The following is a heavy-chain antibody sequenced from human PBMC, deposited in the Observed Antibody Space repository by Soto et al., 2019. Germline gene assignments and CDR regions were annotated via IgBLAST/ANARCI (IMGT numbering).Heavy chain of an antibody. CDR3: ARVPERGRWYFDL. J-gene: IGHJ2*01. D-gene: IGHD3-10*01. Sequence: SESLSLTCTVSGGSISSGGYYWSWIRQHPGKGLEWIGYIYYSGSTYYNPSLKSRVTISVDTSKNQFSLKLSSVTAADTAVYYCARVPERGRWYFDLWGRGTLVTVSS. CDR1: GGSISSGGYY. V-gene: IGHV4-31*03. CDR2: IYYSGST.